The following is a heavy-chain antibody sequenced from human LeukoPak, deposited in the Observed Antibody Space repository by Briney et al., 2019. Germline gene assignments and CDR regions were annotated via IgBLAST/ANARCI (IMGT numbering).Heavy chain of an antibody. J-gene: IGHJ4*02. Sequence: SGPTLVNPTQTLTLTCTFSGFSLTTSGMCVSWIRQPPGKALQRLARIDWDDDKYYSTSLKTRLTISKDTSKNQVVLTMTNLDPVDTATYYCARLLLGRFLVDYWGQGTLVTVSS. CDR3: ARLLLGRFLVDY. V-gene: IGHV2-70*11. D-gene: IGHD2-15*01. CDR1: GFSLTTSGMC. CDR2: IDWDDDK.